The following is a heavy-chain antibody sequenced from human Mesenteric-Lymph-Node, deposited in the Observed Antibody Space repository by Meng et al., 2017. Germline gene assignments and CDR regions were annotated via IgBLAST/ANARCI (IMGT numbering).Heavy chain of an antibody. CDR2: IIGDGGLK. Sequence: GESLKISCAASGFTFSNSWMHWVRQVPGKGLVWVSRIIGDGGLKNYARSVEGRFTISRDNAKNTLYLQMNSLRAEDTAVYYCARGPYYDSSGYWYWGQGTLVTVSS. D-gene: IGHD3-22*01. V-gene: IGHV3-74*01. CDR3: ARGPYYDSSGYWY. CDR1: GFTFSNSW. J-gene: IGHJ4*02.